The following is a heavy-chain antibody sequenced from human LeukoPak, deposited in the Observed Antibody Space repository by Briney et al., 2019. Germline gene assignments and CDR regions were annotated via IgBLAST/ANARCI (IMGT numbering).Heavy chain of an antibody. J-gene: IGHJ4*02. CDR2: IFPGNSET. V-gene: IGHV5-51*01. D-gene: IGHD4-17*01. Sequence: GEFLKISCEGSGYDFTKYWIGWVRQTPEKGLEFMGIIFPGNSETRYSPSFQGQVTITADKSTGTAYLQWGSLKASDTAIYYCARPYGVGYWGQGTLVTVSS. CDR1: GYDFTKYW. CDR3: ARPYGVGY.